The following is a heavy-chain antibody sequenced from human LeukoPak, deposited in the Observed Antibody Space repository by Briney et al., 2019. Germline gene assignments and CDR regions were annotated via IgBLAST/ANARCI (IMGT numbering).Heavy chain of an antibody. CDR2: INHSGST. Sequence: PSETLSLTCAVYGVSFSGYYWSWIRQPPGKGLEWIGEINHSGSTNYNPSLKSRVTISVDTSKNQFSLKLSSVTAADTAVYYCARRRIQLWLKQGWFDPWGQGTLVTVSS. D-gene: IGHD5-18*01. J-gene: IGHJ5*02. CDR3: ARRRIQLWLKQGWFDP. CDR1: GVSFSGYY. V-gene: IGHV4-34*01.